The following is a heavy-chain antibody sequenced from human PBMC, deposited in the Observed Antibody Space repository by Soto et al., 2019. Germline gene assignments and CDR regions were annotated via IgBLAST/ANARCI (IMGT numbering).Heavy chain of an antibody. V-gene: IGHV4-59*01. D-gene: IGHD1-20*01. J-gene: IGHJ4*02. CDR1: GVSITNYY. Sequence: SETLSLTCSVSGVSITNYYWTWIRHSPGKGLEWIGYAYHTGNTYYNPSLRCRVTISLDTSKNQVSLRLRSVTAADTAVYYCAREQYNWKLWGQGTLVTVSS. CDR3: AREQYNWKL. CDR2: AYHTGNT.